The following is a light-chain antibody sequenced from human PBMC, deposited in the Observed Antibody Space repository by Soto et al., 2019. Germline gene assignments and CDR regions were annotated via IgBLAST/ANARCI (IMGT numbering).Light chain of an antibody. CDR1: QSVSSY. V-gene: IGKV3-20*01. CDR2: GAS. Sequence: EIMLTQSPATLSLSPGERATLSCRASQSVSSYLAWYQHKPGQAPRLLIYGASNRATGIPDRFSGSGSGTDFTLTISRLEPEDFAVYYCQQYGSSGTFGQGTKVDIK. J-gene: IGKJ1*01. CDR3: QQYGSSGT.